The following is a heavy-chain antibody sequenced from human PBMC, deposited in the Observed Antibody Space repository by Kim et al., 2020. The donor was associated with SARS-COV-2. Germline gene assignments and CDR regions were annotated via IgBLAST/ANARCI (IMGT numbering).Heavy chain of an antibody. D-gene: IGHD1-26*01. CDR3: AKDIVGSIYYYGMDV. J-gene: IGHJ6*02. V-gene: IGHV3-9*01. CDR2: ISWNSVSI. Sequence: GGSLRLSCAASGFTFDDYAMHWVRQAPGKGLEWVSCISWNSVSIDYADSVKGRFTISRDNAKNSLYLQMNSLRAEDTALYYCAKDIVGSIYYYGMDVWGQGTPVTVSS. CDR1: GFTFDDYA.